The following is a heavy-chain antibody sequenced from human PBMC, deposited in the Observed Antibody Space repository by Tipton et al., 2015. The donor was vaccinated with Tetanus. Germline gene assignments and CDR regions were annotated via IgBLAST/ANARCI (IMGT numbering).Heavy chain of an antibody. CDR1: GDSISSYY. CDR2: IYYSGST. CDR3: ARGIRTTVTTNWFDP. D-gene: IGHD4-11*01. V-gene: IGHV4-59*01. Sequence: TLSLTCTVSGDSISSYYWSWIRQPPGKGLEWIGYIYYSGSTNYNPSLKSRVTISVDTSKNQFSLKLSSVTAADTAVYYCARGIRTTVTTNWFDPWGQGTLVTVSS. J-gene: IGHJ5*02.